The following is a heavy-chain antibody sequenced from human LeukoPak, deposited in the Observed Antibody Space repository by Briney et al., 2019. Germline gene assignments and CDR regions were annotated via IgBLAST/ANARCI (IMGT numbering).Heavy chain of an antibody. CDR1: GFTFSSYS. Sequence: GGSLRLSCAASGFTFSSYSMSWVRQAPGKGLEWVSDISGSGESTHYADSVKGRFTISRDNSKNTLYLQMNSLRAEDTAVYYCARDKSVESHRPHHYYMDVWGKGTTVTVSS. V-gene: IGHV3-23*01. D-gene: IGHD5-24*01. CDR2: ISGSGEST. J-gene: IGHJ6*03. CDR3: ARDKSVESHRPHHYYMDV.